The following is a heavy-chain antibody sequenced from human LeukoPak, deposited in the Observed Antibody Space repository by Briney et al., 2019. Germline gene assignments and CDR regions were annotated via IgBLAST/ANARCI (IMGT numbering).Heavy chain of an antibody. V-gene: IGHV1-69*05. CDR2: IIPIFGTA. D-gene: IGHD1-14*01. Sequence: GASVKVSCKASGGTFSSYAISWVRQAPGQGLEWMGGIIPIFGTANYAQKFQGRVTITTDESTSTAYMELSSMRSEDTAVYYCARDVRRTSARNDAFDIWGQGTMVTVSS. CDR1: GGTFSSYA. CDR3: ARDVRRTSARNDAFDI. J-gene: IGHJ3*02.